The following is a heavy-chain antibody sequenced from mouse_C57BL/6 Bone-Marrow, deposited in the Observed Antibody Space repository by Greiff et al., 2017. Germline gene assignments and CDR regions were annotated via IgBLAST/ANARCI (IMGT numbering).Heavy chain of an antibody. D-gene: IGHD1-1*01. Sequence: EVQLVESGPELVKPGASVKIPCKASGYTFTDYNMDWVKQSHGKSLEWIGDINPNNGGTIYNQKFKGKATLTVDKSSSTAYMELRSLTSEDTAVYYCARITPWFAYWGQGTLVTVSA. J-gene: IGHJ3*01. V-gene: IGHV1-18*01. CDR1: GYTFTDYN. CDR3: ARITPWFAY. CDR2: INPNNGGT.